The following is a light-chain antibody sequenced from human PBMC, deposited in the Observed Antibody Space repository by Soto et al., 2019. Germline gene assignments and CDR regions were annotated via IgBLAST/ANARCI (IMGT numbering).Light chain of an antibody. Sequence: QSVLTQPASVSGSPGQSITISCTGTSSDVGRYNLVSWYQQHPGTAPKLMIYEVTKGPSGVSNRFSGSKSGNTASLTISGLQAEDEADYYCCSYAGSYTWVFGGGTKLTVL. V-gene: IGLV2-23*02. CDR1: SSDVGRYNL. CDR3: CSYAGSYTWV. CDR2: EVT. J-gene: IGLJ3*02.